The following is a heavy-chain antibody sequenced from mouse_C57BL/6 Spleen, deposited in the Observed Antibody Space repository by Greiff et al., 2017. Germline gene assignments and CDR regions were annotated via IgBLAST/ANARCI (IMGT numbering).Heavy chain of an antibody. Sequence: EVQGVESGGGLVKPGGSLKLSCAASGFTFSDYGMHWVRQAPEKGLEWVAYISSGSSTIYYADTVKGRFTISRDNAKNTLFLQMTSLRSEDTAMYYCAREGLYGSSLYYAMDYWGQGTSVTVSS. CDR3: AREGLYGSSLYYAMDY. V-gene: IGHV5-17*01. CDR1: GFTFSDYG. D-gene: IGHD1-1*01. J-gene: IGHJ4*01. CDR2: ISSGSSTI.